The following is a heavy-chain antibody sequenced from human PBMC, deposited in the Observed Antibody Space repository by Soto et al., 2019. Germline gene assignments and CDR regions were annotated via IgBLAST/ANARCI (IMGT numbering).Heavy chain of an antibody. Sequence: QVQLVQSGAEVKKPGSSVKVSCKASGGTFSSYAISWVRQAPGQGLEWMGGIIPIFGTANYAQKFQGRVTITADESTSTAYIELSSLRSEDTAVYYCARQGVAAIGGPWYWFDPWGQGTLVTVSS. CDR2: IIPIFGTA. J-gene: IGHJ5*02. CDR1: GGTFSSYA. CDR3: ARQGVAAIGGPWYWFDP. D-gene: IGHD2-15*01. V-gene: IGHV1-69*01.